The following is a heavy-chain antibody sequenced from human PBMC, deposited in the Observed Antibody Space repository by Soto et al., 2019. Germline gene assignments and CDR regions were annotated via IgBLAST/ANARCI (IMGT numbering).Heavy chain of an antibody. Sequence: GGSLRLSCAASGFTFSSYWMSWVRQAPGKGLEWVANIKQDGSEKYYVDSVKGRFTISRDNAKNSLYLQMNSLRAEDTAVYYCARDRAAGICSGGSCYSADYYYGMDVWGQGTTVTVSS. CDR1: GFTFSSYW. D-gene: IGHD2-15*01. CDR2: IKQDGSEK. J-gene: IGHJ6*02. V-gene: IGHV3-7*01. CDR3: ARDRAAGICSGGSCYSADYYYGMDV.